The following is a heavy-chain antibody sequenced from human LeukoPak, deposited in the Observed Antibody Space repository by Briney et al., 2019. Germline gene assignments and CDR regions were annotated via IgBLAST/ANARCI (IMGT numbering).Heavy chain of an antibody. CDR2: ISIYNGKT. D-gene: IGHD2-21*02. J-gene: IGHJ5*02. CDR3: ARACHLVVVTAEGGWLDP. CDR1: GYRFTSYG. V-gene: IGHV1-18*01. Sequence: GASVKVSCKASGYRFTSYGIGWVRQAPGQGLEWVGWISIYNGKTYYTQSLQDRVTVTTDTSTNTVYMELRSLRSDDTAVYYCARACHLVVVTAEGGWLDPWGQGTLVTVSS.